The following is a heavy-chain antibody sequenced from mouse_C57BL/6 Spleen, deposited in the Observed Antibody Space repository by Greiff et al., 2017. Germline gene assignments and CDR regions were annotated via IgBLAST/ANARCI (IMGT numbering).Heavy chain of an antibody. J-gene: IGHJ2*01. Sequence: QVQLQQSGPELVKPGASVKISCKASGYAFSSSWMNWVKQRPGKGLEWIGRIYPGDGDTNYNGKFKGKATLTADKSSSTAYMQLSSLTSEDSAVXFCARWGNYYFDYWGQGTTLTVSS. V-gene: IGHV1-82*01. D-gene: IGHD2-1*01. CDR2: IYPGDGDT. CDR3: ARWGNYYFDY. CDR1: GYAFSSSW.